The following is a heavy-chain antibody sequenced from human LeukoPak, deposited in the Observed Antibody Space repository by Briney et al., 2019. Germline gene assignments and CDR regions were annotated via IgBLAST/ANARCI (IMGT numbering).Heavy chain of an antibody. CDR1: GFTFSGYA. V-gene: IGHV3-21*01. D-gene: IGHD2-21*02. CDR2: ISTSSSYI. J-gene: IGHJ4*02. CDR3: ASWGAYCGGGCYLSY. Sequence: GGSLRLSCAASGFTFSGYAMNWVRQAPGKGLEWVSSISTSSSYIYYADSVKGRFTISRDNAKNSLYLQMNSLRAEDTAVYYCASWGAYCGGGCYLSYWGQGTLVTVSS.